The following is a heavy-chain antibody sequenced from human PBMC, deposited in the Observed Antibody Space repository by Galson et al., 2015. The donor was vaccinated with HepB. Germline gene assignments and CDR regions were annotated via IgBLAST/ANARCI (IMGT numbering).Heavy chain of an antibody. V-gene: IGHV3-48*03. CDR2: ISSSGSTI. D-gene: IGHD3-10*01. CDR1: GFTFSSYE. CDR3: ARGYDYYGSGHYFDY. Sequence: SLRLSCAASGFTFSSYEMNWVRQALGKGLEWVSYISSSGSTIYYADSVKGRFTISRDNAKNSLYLQMNSLRAEDTAVYYCARGYDYYGSGHYFDYWGQGTLVTVS. J-gene: IGHJ4*02.